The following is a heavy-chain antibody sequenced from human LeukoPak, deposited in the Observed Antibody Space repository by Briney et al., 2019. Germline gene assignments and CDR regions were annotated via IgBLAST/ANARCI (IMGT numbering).Heavy chain of an antibody. CDR2: IRSKAYGGTT. D-gene: IGHD3-10*01. J-gene: IGHJ4*02. Sequence: GGSLRLSCTGHGFTFGDYAMSWFRQAPGKGLEWVGFIRSKAYGGTTEYAASVKGRYTISRDDSKSIAYLQMNSLKTEHTAVYYCTSGHPGGVYWGQGTLVTVSS. V-gene: IGHV3-49*03. CDR1: GFTFGDYA. CDR3: TSGHPGGVY.